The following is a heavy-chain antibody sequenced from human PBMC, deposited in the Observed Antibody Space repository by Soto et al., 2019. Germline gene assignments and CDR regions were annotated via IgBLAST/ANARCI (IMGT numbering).Heavy chain of an antibody. Sequence: GASVKVSCKPSGXXFXSFGIXXXXXXXXXXXEWMGGFYPEDGETIYAQKFQGRVTMTEDTSTDTAYMELSSLRSEDTAVYYCSTVKVPGYSSGWYFRFDPWGQGTLVTVXS. V-gene: IGHV1-24*01. CDR2: FYPEDGET. CDR3: STVKVPGYSSGWYFRFDP. J-gene: IGHJ5*02. D-gene: IGHD6-19*01. CDR1: GXXFXSFG.